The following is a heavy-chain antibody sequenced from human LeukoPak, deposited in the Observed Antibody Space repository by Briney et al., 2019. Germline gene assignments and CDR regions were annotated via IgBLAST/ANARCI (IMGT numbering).Heavy chain of an antibody. V-gene: IGHV4-61*01. Sequence: SETLSLTCTVSGGSVSSASYYWSWIRQPPGKGLEWIGYIYYSGSANYNPSLKSRVTISVDTSKNQFSLKLSSVTAADTAVYYCARPETGTTDRFDYWGQGTLVSVST. J-gene: IGHJ4*02. CDR2: IYYSGSA. CDR1: GGSVSSASYY. CDR3: ARPETGTTDRFDY. D-gene: IGHD1-7*01.